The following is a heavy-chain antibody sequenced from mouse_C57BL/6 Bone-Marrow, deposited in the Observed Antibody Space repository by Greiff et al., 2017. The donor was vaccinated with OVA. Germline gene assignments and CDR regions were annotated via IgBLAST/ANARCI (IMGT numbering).Heavy chain of an antibody. CDR1: GFTFTDYY. D-gene: IGHD1-1*02. Sequence: DVKLVESGGGLVQPGGSLSLSCAASGFTFTDYYMSWVRQPPGKALEWLGFIRNKANGYTTEYSASVKGRFTISRDNSQSILYLQMNALRAEDSATYYCARYLWDWYFDVWGTGTTVTVSS. CDR2: IRNKANGYTT. V-gene: IGHV7-3*01. CDR3: ARYLWDWYFDV. J-gene: IGHJ1*03.